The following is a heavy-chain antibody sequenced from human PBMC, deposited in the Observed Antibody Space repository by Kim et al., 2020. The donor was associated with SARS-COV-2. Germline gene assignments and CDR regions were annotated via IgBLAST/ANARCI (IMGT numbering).Heavy chain of an antibody. Sequence: GGSLRLSCTTSGFTFGDYAMSWVRRTPGEGLEWLGFIKSNSDGTIKEYAASVKGSFSRSSDDSTSIPHLHMNSLKSEDTGEYYCTSIHYTSGSPHPFFDSCGQRIPFTVSS. CDR2: IKSNSDGTIK. J-gene: IGHJ4*02. V-gene: IGHV3-49*04. D-gene: IGHD5-12*01. CDR3: TSIHYTSGSPHPFFDS. CDR1: GFTFGDYA.